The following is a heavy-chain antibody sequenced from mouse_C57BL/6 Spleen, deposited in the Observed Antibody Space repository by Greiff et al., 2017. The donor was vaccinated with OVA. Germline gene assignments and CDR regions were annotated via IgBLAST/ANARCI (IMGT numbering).Heavy chain of an antibody. CDR2: IYPGSGST. CDR3: ARGGTTVVAENYFDY. CDR1: GYTFTSYW. Sequence: QVQLQQPGAELVKPGASVKMSCKASGYTFTSYWITWVKQRPGQGLEWIGDIYPGSGSTNYNEKFKSKATLTVDTSSSTAYMQLSSLTSEDSAVYYGARGGTTVVAENYFDYWGQGTTLTVSS. J-gene: IGHJ2*01. V-gene: IGHV1-55*01. D-gene: IGHD1-1*01.